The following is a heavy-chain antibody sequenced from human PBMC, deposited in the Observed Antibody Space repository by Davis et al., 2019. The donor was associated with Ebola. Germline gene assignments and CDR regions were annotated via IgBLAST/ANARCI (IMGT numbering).Heavy chain of an antibody. V-gene: IGHV4-59*01. CDR3: ARAGEGYCISTSCPEDAWFDP. D-gene: IGHD2-2*01. J-gene: IGHJ5*02. CDR1: GGSISSYY. Sequence: SETLSLTCTVSGGSISSYYWSWIRQPPGKGLEWIGYIYYSGSTNYNPSLKSRVTISVDTSKNQFSLKLSSVTAADTAVYYCARAGEGYCISTSCPEDAWFDPWGQGTLVTVSS. CDR2: IYYSGST.